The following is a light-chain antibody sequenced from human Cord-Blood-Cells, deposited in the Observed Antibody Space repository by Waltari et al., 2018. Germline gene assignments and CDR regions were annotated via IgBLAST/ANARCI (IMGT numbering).Light chain of an antibody. CDR2: DVS. J-gene: IGLJ2*01. CDR3: SSYTSSSTLV. CDR1: SRDVGGYNY. V-gene: IGLV2-14*01. Sequence: QSALTQPASVSGSAGQSITISCTGTSRDVGGYNYVSWYQQHPGKAPKLMIYDVSNRPSGVSNRFSGSKSGNTASLTISGLQAEDEADYYCSSYTSSSTLVFGGGTKLTVL.